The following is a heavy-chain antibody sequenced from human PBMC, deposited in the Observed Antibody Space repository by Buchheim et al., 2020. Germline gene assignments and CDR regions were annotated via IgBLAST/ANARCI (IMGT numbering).Heavy chain of an antibody. CDR1: GFTFSSYS. D-gene: IGHD2-8*01. CDR2: ISSSSTI. Sequence: EVQLVESGGGLVQPGGSLRLSCAASGFTFSSYSMNWVRQAPGKGLEWVSYISSSSTIYYADSVKGRFTISRDNAKNSLYLQMNSLRDEDTAVYYCARSLISGVFDYWGQGTL. V-gene: IGHV3-48*02. J-gene: IGHJ4*02. CDR3: ARSLISGVFDY.